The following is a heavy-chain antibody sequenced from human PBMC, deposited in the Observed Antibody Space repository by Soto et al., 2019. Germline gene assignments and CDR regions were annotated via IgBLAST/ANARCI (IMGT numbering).Heavy chain of an antibody. Sequence: QVQLVQSGAEVKKPGASVKVSCKASGYTFTSYGISWVRQAPGQGLEWMGWISAYNGNTNYAQKLQGRVTMTTDTYTSTAYMELRSLRSDYTAVYYCATYYYGSGRFIDYWGQGTLVTVSS. CDR2: ISAYNGNT. CDR1: GYTFTSYG. CDR3: ATYYYGSGRFIDY. V-gene: IGHV1-18*01. D-gene: IGHD3-10*01. J-gene: IGHJ4*02.